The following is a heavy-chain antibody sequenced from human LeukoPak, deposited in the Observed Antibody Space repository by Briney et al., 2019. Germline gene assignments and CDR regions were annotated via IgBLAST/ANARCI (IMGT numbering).Heavy chain of an antibody. J-gene: IGHJ6*02. CDR2: ISYEGSNK. Sequence: GGSLRLSCAASGFTFSSYAMHWVRQAPGKGLEGVAVISYEGSNKYYADSVKGRFTISRDNSKNTLYLQMNSLRAEDTAVYYCARDLTYYDFWSGYYMMYYYYGMDVWGQGTTVTVSS. D-gene: IGHD3-3*01. CDR1: GFTFSSYA. V-gene: IGHV3-30-3*01. CDR3: ARDLTYYDFWSGYYMMYYYYGMDV.